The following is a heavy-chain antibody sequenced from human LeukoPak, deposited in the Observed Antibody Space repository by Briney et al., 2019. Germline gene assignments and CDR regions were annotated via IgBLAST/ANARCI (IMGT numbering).Heavy chain of an antibody. CDR3: ARDLGYSSGWYPLYYFDY. CDR2: IWYDGSNK. CDR1: GFTFSSYG. V-gene: IGHV3-33*01. Sequence: GGSLRLSCAASGFTFSSYGMHWVRQAPGKGLEWVAVIWYDGSNKYYADSVKGRFTISRDNSKNTLYLQMNSLRAEDTAVYYCARDLGYSSGWYPLYYFDYWGQGTLVTVSS. D-gene: IGHD6-19*01. J-gene: IGHJ4*02.